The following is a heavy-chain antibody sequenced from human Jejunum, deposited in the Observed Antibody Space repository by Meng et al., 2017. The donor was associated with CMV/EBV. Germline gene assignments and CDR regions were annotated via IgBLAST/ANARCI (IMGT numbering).Heavy chain of an antibody. D-gene: IGHD3-16*01. J-gene: IGHJ6*02. Sequence: TGWVRQAPGRGLEWSSKISDSGGSAYYATSVERRFAISRGNSENTLYLRMSSLRAEGTAEYSCAKSGFEAGRTGGLYYYYYDMDVWGQGTTVTVSS. V-gene: IGHV3-23*01. CDR3: AKSGFEAGRTGGLYYYYYDMDV. CDR2: ISDSGGSA.